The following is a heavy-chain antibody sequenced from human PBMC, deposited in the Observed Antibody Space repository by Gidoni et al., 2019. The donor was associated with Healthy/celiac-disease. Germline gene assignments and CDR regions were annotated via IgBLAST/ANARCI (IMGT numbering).Heavy chain of an antibody. J-gene: IGHJ4*02. Sequence: EVQLVESGGGLVQPGGSLRLSCAASGFTFSSYAMSWVRQAPGKGLEWVSAISGSGGSTYYADSVKGRFTISRDNSKNTLYLQMNSLRAEDTAVYYCAKDPDYVWGSYRIGSGDYFDYWGQGTLVTVSS. CDR3: AKDPDYVWGSYRIGSGDYFDY. CDR2: ISGSGGST. D-gene: IGHD3-16*02. V-gene: IGHV3-23*04. CDR1: GFTFSSYA.